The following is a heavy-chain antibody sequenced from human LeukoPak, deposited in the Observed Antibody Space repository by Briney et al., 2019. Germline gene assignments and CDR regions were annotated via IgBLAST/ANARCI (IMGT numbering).Heavy chain of an antibody. J-gene: IGHJ6*02. V-gene: IGHV1-2*02. CDR1: GYTFTGYY. Sequence: ASVKVSCKASGYTFTGYYMHWVRQAPGQGLEWMGWINPNSGGTNYAQKFQGRVTMTRDTSISTAYMELSRLRSDDTAVYYCARENSSSWYGVGYYYYGMDVWGQGTTVTVSS. D-gene: IGHD6-13*01. CDR3: ARENSSSWYGVGYYYYGMDV. CDR2: INPNSGGT.